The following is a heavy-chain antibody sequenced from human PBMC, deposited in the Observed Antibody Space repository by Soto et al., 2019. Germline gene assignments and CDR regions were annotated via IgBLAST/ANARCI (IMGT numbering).Heavy chain of an antibody. D-gene: IGHD3-3*01. V-gene: IGHV3-23*01. J-gene: IGHJ6*02. CDR1: GFTFSSYA. Sequence: GGSLRLSCAASGFTFSSYAMSWVRQAPGKGLEWVSAISGSGGSTYYADSVKGRFTISRDNAKNTLYLQMNSLRAEDTGVYYCAKGRGEYDCWSGILYSYGMDVWGQGTTVTVSS. CDR3: AKGRGEYDCWSGILYSYGMDV. CDR2: ISGSGGST.